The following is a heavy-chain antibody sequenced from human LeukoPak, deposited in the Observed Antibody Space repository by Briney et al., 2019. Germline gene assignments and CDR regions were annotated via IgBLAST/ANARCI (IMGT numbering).Heavy chain of an antibody. CDR1: GFTFSSYA. Sequence: PGGSLRLSCAASGFTFSSYAMSWVRQAPGKGLEWVSAISGSGGNTYYADSVKGRFTISRDNSKNTLYLQMNSLRAEDTAVYYCAKLGPLWFGELWTYYYYYGMDVWGQGTTVTVSS. CDR2: ISGSGGNT. J-gene: IGHJ6*02. D-gene: IGHD3-10*01. CDR3: AKLGPLWFGELWTYYYYYGMDV. V-gene: IGHV3-23*01.